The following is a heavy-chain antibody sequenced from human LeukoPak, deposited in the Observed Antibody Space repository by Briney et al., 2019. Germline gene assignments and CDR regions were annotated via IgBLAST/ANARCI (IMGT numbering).Heavy chain of an antibody. CDR3: ARYGDNSYYFDY. CDR2: IYYSGST. D-gene: IGHD4-23*01. J-gene: IGHJ4*02. V-gene: IGHV4-31*03. Sequence: PSQTLSLTCTVSGGSIHSGGFYWSWIRQHPGKGLEWIGYIYYSGSTYYNPSLKSRLTISVDTSKNQFSPKLSSVTAADTAVYYCARYGDNSYYFDYWGQGALVTVSS. CDR1: GGSIHSGGFY.